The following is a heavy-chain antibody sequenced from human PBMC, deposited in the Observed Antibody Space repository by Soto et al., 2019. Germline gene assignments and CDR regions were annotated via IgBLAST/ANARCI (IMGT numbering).Heavy chain of an antibody. Sequence: GASVKVSCKASGYTFTSYDINWVRQATGQGLEWMGWMNPNSGNTGYAQKFQGRVTMTRNTSISTAYMELSSLRSEDTAVYYCASGIIYYDFWSGYYKPYYYGMDVWGQGTTVTV. J-gene: IGHJ6*02. CDR2: MNPNSGNT. CDR1: GYTFTSYD. D-gene: IGHD3-3*01. V-gene: IGHV1-8*01. CDR3: ASGIIYYDFWSGYYKPYYYGMDV.